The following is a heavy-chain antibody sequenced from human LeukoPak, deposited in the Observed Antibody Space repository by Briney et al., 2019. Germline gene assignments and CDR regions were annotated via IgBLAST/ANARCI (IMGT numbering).Heavy chain of an antibody. CDR2: IYYSGST. CDR1: GGSISSSSYY. Sequence: PSETLSLTCTVSGGSISSSSYYWGWIRQPPGKGLEWIGYIYYSGSTNYNPSLKSRVTISVDTSKNQFSLKLSSVTAADTAVYCCARDQNRAFDIWGQGTMVTVSS. J-gene: IGHJ3*02. CDR3: ARDQNRAFDI. V-gene: IGHV4-61*01.